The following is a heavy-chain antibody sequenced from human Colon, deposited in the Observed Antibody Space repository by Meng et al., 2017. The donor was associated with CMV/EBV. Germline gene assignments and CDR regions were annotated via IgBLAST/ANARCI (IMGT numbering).Heavy chain of an antibody. V-gene: IGHV1-18*01. Sequence: VPLVQSGGEGKKPGASVTVSCKTSGYTFTNFGISWVRQAPGQGLEWMAYISPYNGDTNYAQRFQGRVALTTDTSTSTVYMELGSLTSDDTAMYYCARELARRGYWGQGTLVTVSS. CDR1: GYTFTNFG. CDR2: ISPYNGDT. J-gene: IGHJ4*02. CDR3: ARELARRGY.